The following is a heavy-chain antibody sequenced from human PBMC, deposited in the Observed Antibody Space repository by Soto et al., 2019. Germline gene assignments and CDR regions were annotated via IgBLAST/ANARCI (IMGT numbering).Heavy chain of an antibody. Sequence: PGGSLRLSCAASGFTFSTYWMHWVRQSPAKGLVWVARISGDGSGATYAESVKGRFTISRDNAKNTLYLQMNSLGVEDTATYYCARVYYYDSSVDRHFDYWGQGALVTVSS. CDR3: ARVYYYDSSVDRHFDY. V-gene: IGHV3-74*03. CDR2: ISGDGSGA. CDR1: GFTFSTYW. D-gene: IGHD3-22*01. J-gene: IGHJ4*02.